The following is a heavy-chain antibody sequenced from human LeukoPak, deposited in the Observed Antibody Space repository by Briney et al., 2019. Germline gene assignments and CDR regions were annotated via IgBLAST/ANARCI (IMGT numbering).Heavy chain of an antibody. V-gene: IGHV3-48*04. CDR3: ARLRSYGYYYNGMDV. CDR1: GVSFSDYS. J-gene: IGHJ6*02. D-gene: IGHD3-16*01. Sequence: GGSLRLSCAASGVSFSDYSMNWVRQAPGKGLEWVSHIISTSSTMCYADSVKGRFTVSRDNAKNSLYLQMNSLRAEDTAVYYCARLRSYGYYYNGMDVWGQGTTVTVSS. CDR2: IISTSSTM.